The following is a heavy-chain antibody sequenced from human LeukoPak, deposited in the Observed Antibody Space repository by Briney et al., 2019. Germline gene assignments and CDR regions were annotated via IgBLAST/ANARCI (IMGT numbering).Heavy chain of an antibody. V-gene: IGHV3-53*01. D-gene: IGHD6-6*01. CDR2: ISESGDVT. CDR3: ARDSSHYLGSSDY. J-gene: IGHJ4*02. CDR1: GFTVSSNY. Sequence: GGSLRLSCAASGFTVSSNYMSWVRQAPGRGLEWVSVISESGDVTHYADAMKGRFTISRDNAKNTLNLQMNSLRAEDTAIYYCARDSSHYLGSSDYWGQGTLVTVSS.